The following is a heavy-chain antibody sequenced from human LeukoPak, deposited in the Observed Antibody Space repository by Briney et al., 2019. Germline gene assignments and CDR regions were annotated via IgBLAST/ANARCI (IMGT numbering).Heavy chain of an antibody. D-gene: IGHD2-15*01. CDR2: ISAYNGNT. Sequence: GASVKVSCKASGYTFTSYDISWVRQAPGQGLEWMGWISAYNGNTNYAQKLQGRVTMTTDTSTSTAYMELRSLRSDDTAVYYCARVPMGGLLLFNWFDPWGQGTLVTVSS. J-gene: IGHJ5*02. CDR1: GYTFTSYD. V-gene: IGHV1-18*01. CDR3: ARVPMGGLLLFNWFDP.